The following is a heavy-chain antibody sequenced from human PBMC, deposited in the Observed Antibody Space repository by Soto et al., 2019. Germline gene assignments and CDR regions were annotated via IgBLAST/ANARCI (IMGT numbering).Heavy chain of an antibody. CDR2: ISGSGGST. CDR3: AKGGYWDILTGHQYFQH. Sequence: EVQLLESGGGLVQPGGSLRLPCAASGFTFSSYAMSWVRQAPGKGLEWVSAISGSGGSTYYADSVKGRFTISRDNSKNTLYLQMNSLRAEDTAVYYCAKGGYWDILTGHQYFQHWGQGTLVTVSS. D-gene: IGHD3-9*01. J-gene: IGHJ1*01. CDR1: GFTFSSYA. V-gene: IGHV3-23*01.